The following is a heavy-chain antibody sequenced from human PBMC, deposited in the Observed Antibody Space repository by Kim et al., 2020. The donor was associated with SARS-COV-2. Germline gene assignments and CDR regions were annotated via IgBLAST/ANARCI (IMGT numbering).Heavy chain of an antibody. CDR2: IKQDGSEK. Sequence: GGSLRLSCAASGFTFSSYWMSWVRQAPGKGLEWVANIKQDGSEKYYVDSVKGRFTISRDNAKNSLYLQMNSLRAEDTAVYYCASFAGDYYYYYGMDVWGQGTTVTVSS. CDR3: ASFAGDYYYYYGMDV. D-gene: IGHD1-26*01. J-gene: IGHJ6*02. V-gene: IGHV3-7*01. CDR1: GFTFSSYW.